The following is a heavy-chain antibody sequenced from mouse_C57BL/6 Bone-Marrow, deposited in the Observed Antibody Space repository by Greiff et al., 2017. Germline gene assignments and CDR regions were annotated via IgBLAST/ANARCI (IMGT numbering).Heavy chain of an antibody. V-gene: IGHV1-82*01. D-gene: IGHD1-1*01. J-gene: IGHJ1*03. Sequence: QVQLQQSGPELVKPGASVKISCKASGYAFSSSWMNWVKQRPGQGLEWIGQIYPGDGDTNYNGKFKGKATLTADKSSSTAYMQLSSLTSEDSAVYFCARSGNYYGSSYFYWYFDVWGTGTTVTVSS. CDR2: IYPGDGDT. CDR1: GYAFSSSW. CDR3: ARSGNYYGSSYFYWYFDV.